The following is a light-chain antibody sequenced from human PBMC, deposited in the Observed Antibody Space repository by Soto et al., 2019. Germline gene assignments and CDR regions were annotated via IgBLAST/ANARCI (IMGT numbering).Light chain of an antibody. Sequence: EIVLTQSPGTLSLSPGERATLSCRASQSINNNYLAWYQHKPGQAPRLLISDASNRASGIPARFSGSGSGTDFTLTIIRLEPEDFAVYFCHQYGGSLPYTFGQGTKLEIK. J-gene: IGKJ2*01. CDR2: DAS. CDR3: HQYGGSLPYT. V-gene: IGKV3-20*01. CDR1: QSINNNY.